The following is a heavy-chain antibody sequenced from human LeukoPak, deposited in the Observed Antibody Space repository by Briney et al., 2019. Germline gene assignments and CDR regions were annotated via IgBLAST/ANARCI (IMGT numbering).Heavy chain of an antibody. V-gene: IGHV4-39*01. D-gene: IGHD3-3*01. Sequence: PSETLSLTCTVSGGSISSSSYYWGWIRQPPGQGLEWIGSIYYSGGTYYNPSLKSRVTISVDTSKNQFSLKLSSVTAADTAVYYCASITLRVLDYWGQGTLVTVSS. J-gene: IGHJ4*02. CDR1: GGSISSSSYY. CDR2: IYYSGGT. CDR3: ASITLRVLDY.